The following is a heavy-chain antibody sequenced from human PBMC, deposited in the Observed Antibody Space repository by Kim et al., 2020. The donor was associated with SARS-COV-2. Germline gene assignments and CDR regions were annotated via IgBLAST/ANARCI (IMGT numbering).Heavy chain of an antibody. CDR1: GGSISSFF. J-gene: IGHJ4*02. V-gene: IGHV4-59*13. CDR2: IYYSGTSEST. D-gene: IGHD5-18*01. CDR3: AGVEGYSFGNDW. Sequence: SETLSLTCTVSGGSISSFFWSWIRQPPGKGLELIWYIYYSGTSESTNYNPSLKSRVSISVDTSKNRFSLKLSSVTAADTAVYYCAGVEGYSFGNDWWGQG.